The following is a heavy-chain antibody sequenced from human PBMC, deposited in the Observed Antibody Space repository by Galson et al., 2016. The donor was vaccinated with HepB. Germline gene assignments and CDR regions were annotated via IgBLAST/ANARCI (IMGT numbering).Heavy chain of an antibody. CDR1: GGSLNTYY. CDR3: ARASSPWSGYYSDYRYYNLDV. Sequence: SETLSLTCTVSGGSLNTYYWIWIRQPSGKGLEWLGYLHYSGSTNYNTSLKSRVTISIDSSKNQFSLKVSSLTAADTAVYYCARASSPWSGYYSDYRYYNLDVWGQGTAVTVSS. D-gene: IGHD3-3*01. CDR2: LHYSGST. J-gene: IGHJ6*02. V-gene: IGHV4-59*01.